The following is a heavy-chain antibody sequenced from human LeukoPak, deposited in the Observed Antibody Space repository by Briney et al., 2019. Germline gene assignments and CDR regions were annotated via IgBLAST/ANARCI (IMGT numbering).Heavy chain of an antibody. CDR3: AKDGGTHFDH. CDR1: GFTFRTSG. J-gene: IGHJ4*02. CDR2: ISSSGTTI. Sequence: GGSLRLSCAASGFTFRTSGMNWVRQAPGKGLEWVSYISSSGTTISYAQSVKGRFTITRDNAQNSLTLHMSTLRADDTAVYYCAKDGGTHFDHWGQGTLVTVSS. D-gene: IGHD1-26*01. V-gene: IGHV3-48*01.